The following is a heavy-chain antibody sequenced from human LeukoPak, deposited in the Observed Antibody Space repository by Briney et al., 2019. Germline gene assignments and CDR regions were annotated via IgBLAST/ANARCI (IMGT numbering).Heavy chain of an antibody. CDR3: ARSHYYYDSSGYYSDY. D-gene: IGHD3-22*01. V-gene: IGHV7-4-1*02. CDR2: INTNTGNP. Sequence: GASVKVSCKASGYTFTSYAMNWVRQAPGQGLEWMGWINTNTGNPTYAQGFTGRFVFSLDTSVSTAYLQISSLKAEDTAVYYCARSHYYYDSSGYYSDYWGQGTLVTVSS. CDR1: GYTFTSYA. J-gene: IGHJ4*02.